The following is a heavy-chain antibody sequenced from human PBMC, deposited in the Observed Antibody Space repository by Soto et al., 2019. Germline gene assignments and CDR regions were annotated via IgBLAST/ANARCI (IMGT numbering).Heavy chain of an antibody. CDR3: ARRLEMATIIYDY. Sequence: VKVSCKASGGTFSSYAISWVRQAPGQGLEWMGGIIPIFGTANYAQKFQGRVTITADESTSTAYMELSSLRSEDTAVYYCARRLEMATIIYDYWGQGTLVTVS. J-gene: IGHJ4*02. CDR1: GGTFSSYA. CDR2: IIPIFGTA. V-gene: IGHV1-69*13. D-gene: IGHD5-12*01.